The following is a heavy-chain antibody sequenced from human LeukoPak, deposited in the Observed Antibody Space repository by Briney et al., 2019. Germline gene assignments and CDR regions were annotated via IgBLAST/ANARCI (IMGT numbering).Heavy chain of an antibody. V-gene: IGHV1-18*01. D-gene: IGHD2-21*01. Sequence: ASVEVSCKASGYTFTSYGISWVRQAPGQGPEWMGWISPYNGNTNYAPKLQGRVTMTTDTATSTAYMELTSLTSDDTAVYYCARDRQCGYWGQGTLVTVSS. J-gene: IGHJ4*02. CDR3: ARDRQCGY. CDR2: ISPYNGNT. CDR1: GYTFTSYG.